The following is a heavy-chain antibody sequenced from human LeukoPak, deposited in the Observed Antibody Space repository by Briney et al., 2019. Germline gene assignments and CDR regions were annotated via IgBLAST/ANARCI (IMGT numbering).Heavy chain of an antibody. Sequence: PGRSLRLSCAASGFTFSSYGMHWVRQAPGKGLEWVAVISYDGSNKYYADSVKGRFTISRDNSKNTLYLQMNSLRAEDTAVYYCAKDLSPLLGDYGDHFDYWGQGTLVTVSS. CDR3: AKDLSPLLGDYGDHFDY. D-gene: IGHD4-17*01. V-gene: IGHV3-30*18. CDR2: ISYDGSNK. J-gene: IGHJ4*02. CDR1: GFTFSSYG.